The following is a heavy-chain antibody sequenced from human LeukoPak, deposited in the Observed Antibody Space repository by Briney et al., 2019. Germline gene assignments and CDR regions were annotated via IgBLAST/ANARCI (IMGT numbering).Heavy chain of an antibody. CDR3: ARHPELYFFDY. Sequence: SETLSLTCTVSGASISSYYWSWIRQRPGKGLEWIGYISYSGSTNYNPSLKSRVTISADTSKHQVSLTLSSVTAADTAVYYCARHPELYFFDYWGQGTLVTVSS. J-gene: IGHJ4*02. CDR2: ISYSGST. V-gene: IGHV4-59*08. D-gene: IGHD3-10*01. CDR1: GASISSYY.